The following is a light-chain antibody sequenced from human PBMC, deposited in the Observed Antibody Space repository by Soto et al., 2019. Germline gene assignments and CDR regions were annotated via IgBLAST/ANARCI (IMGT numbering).Light chain of an antibody. CDR1: QDISNY. V-gene: IGKV1-33*01. CDR2: DAS. Sequence: DIQMPQSPSSLSASVGDIVTITCQASQDISNYLNWYQQKPGKAPKLLIYDASNLETGVPSRFSGSGSGTDFTFPISSLQPEDIATYYCQQYDNLPFTFGPGTKVDI. J-gene: IGKJ3*01. CDR3: QQYDNLPFT.